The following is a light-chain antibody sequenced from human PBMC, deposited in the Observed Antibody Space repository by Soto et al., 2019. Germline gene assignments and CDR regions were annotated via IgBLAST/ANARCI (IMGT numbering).Light chain of an antibody. Sequence: DIQMTQSPSPLSASVGDRVTIACRASQTLNSHLNWYQQKPGKAPKFLIFGASSLQSGVPSRFSGSGSATEFTLTISSLTPEDLATYDYQQSYSPPYTVGQGTELESK. CDR1: QTLNSH. J-gene: IGKJ2*01. CDR3: QQSYSPPYT. V-gene: IGKV1-39*01. CDR2: GAS.